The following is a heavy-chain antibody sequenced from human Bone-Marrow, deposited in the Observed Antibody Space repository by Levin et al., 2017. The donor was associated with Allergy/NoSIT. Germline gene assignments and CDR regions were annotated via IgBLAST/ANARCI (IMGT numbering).Heavy chain of an antibody. Sequence: SETLSLTCSVSGASITSYYWTWIRQAPGKGLDWIGYVSYSGGPTYNPSLKSRVTITADKSKNQFSLKLTSVTAADTAVYYCTRSLGYCDSSTCYGSWFDPWGQGTLVSFSS. V-gene: IGHV4-59*01. CDR2: VSYSGGP. D-gene: IGHD2/OR15-2a*01. CDR3: TRSLGYCDSSTCYGSWFDP. J-gene: IGHJ5*02. CDR1: GASITSYY.